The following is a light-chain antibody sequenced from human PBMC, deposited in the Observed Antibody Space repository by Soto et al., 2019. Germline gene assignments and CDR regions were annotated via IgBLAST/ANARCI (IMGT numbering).Light chain of an antibody. CDR1: QSVSNN. CDR2: HAS. CDR3: QQYNKSPLT. Sequence: EIVMTQSPATLSVSPGERATLSYRASQSVSNNLAWYQQKPGQAPRLLIYHASTRATGIPPRFSGSGSGTEFPPTIISRQSEDYSVYYCQQYNKSPLTFGEGTKVEIK. V-gene: IGKV3-15*01. J-gene: IGKJ4*02.